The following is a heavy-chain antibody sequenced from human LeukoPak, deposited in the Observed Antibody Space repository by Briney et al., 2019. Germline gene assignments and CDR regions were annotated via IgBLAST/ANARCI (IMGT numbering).Heavy chain of an antibody. CDR2: IYYSGST. D-gene: IGHD6-6*01. J-gene: IGHJ4*02. Sequence: GSLRLSCAASGFTVSSNYMSWIRQPPGKGLEWIGYIYYSGSTNYNPSLKSRVTISVDTSKNQFSLKLSSVTAADTAVYYCASLYSSSPYYFDYWGQGTLVTVSS. V-gene: IGHV4-59*02. CDR3: ASLYSSSPYYFDY. CDR1: GFTVSSNY.